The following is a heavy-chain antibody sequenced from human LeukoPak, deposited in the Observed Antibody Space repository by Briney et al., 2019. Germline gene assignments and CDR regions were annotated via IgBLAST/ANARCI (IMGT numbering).Heavy chain of an antibody. J-gene: IGHJ4*02. D-gene: IGHD6-13*01. CDR3: ARVKEAAAGRALYYFDY. CDR2: IIPIFGTA. CDR1: GYTFTSYG. V-gene: IGHV1-69*13. Sequence: SVKVSCKASGYTFTSYGISWVRQAPGQGLEWMGGIIPIFGTANYAQKFQGRVTITADESTSTAYMELSNLRSEDTAVYYCARVKEAAAGRALYYFDYWGQGTLVTVSS.